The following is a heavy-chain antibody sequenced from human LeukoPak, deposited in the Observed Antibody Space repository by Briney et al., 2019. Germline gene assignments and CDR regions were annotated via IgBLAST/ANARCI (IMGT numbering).Heavy chain of an antibody. V-gene: IGHV1-69*05. Sequence: ASVKVSCKASGGTFSSYAISWVRQAPGQGLEWMGGIIPIFGTANYAQKFRGRVTITTDESTSTAYMELSSLRSEDTAVYYCARRYGSGSYFDYWGQGTLVTVSS. CDR3: ARRYGSGSYFDY. D-gene: IGHD3-10*01. CDR2: IIPIFGTA. CDR1: GGTFSSYA. J-gene: IGHJ4*02.